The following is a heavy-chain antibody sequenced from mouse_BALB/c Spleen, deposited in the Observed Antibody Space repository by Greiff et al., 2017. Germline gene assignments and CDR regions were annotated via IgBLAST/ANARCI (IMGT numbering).Heavy chain of an antibody. V-gene: IGHV1-77*01. CDR1: GYTFTDYY. Sequence: QVQLKESGAELARPGASVKLSCKASGYTFTDYYINWVKQRTGQGLEWIGEIYPGSGNTYYNEKFKGKATLTADKSSSTAYMQLSSLTSEDSAVYFCARGNYVYDYFDYWGQGTTLTVSS. J-gene: IGHJ2*01. CDR2: IYPGSGNT. D-gene: IGHD2-1*01. CDR3: ARGNYVYDYFDY.